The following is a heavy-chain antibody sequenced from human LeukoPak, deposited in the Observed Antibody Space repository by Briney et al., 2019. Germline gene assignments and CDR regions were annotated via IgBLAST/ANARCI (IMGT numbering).Heavy chain of an antibody. J-gene: IGHJ6*03. Sequence: SVKVSCKASGGTFSSYAISWVRQAPGQGLEWMGGIIPIFGAANYAQKFQGRVTITTDESTSTAYMELSSLRSEDTAVYYCASFLGYCSGGSCYTRGYYYYMDVWGKGTTVAVSS. V-gene: IGHV1-69*05. CDR3: ASFLGYCSGGSCYTRGYYYYMDV. D-gene: IGHD2-15*01. CDR2: IIPIFGAA. CDR1: GGTFSSYA.